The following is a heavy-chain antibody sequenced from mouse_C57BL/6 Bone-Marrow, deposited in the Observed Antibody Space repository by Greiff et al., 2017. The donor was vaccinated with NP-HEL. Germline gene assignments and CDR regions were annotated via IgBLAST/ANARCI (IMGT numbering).Heavy chain of an antibody. CDR2: IHPNSGST. CDR1: GYTFTSYW. CDR3: ARTTVVLHWYFDV. D-gene: IGHD1-1*01. Sequence: QVQLQQSGAELVKPGASVKLSCKASGYTFTSYWMHWVKQRPGQGLEWIGMIHPNSGSTNYNEKFKSKATLTVDKSSTTAYMQLSSLTSEDSAVKYCARTTVVLHWYFDVWGTGTTVAVSS. J-gene: IGHJ1*03. V-gene: IGHV1-64*01.